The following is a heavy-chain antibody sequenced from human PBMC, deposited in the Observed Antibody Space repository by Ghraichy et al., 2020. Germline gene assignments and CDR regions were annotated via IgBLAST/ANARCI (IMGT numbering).Heavy chain of an antibody. D-gene: IGHD6-13*01. CDR2: IYSGGST. J-gene: IGHJ4*02. V-gene: IGHV3-66*02. CDR3: ARDSWHYFDY. Sequence: GESLNISCAASGFTVSSNYMSWVRQAPGKGLEWVSVIYSGGSTYYADSVKGRFTISRDNSKNTLYLQMNSLRAEDTAVYYCARDSWHYFDYWSQGTLVTVSS. CDR1: GFTVSSNY.